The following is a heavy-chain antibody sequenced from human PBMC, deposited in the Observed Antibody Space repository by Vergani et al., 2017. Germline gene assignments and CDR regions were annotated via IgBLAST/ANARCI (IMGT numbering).Heavy chain of an antibody. D-gene: IGHD6-13*01. J-gene: IGHJ4*02. CDR2: IIPILGIA. V-gene: IGHV1-69*02. CDR3: ARQGKYSSSWGDDY. CDR1: GGTFSSYT. Sequence: QVQLVQSGAEVKKPGSSVKVSCKASGGTFSSYTISWVRQAPGQGLEWMGRIIPILGIANYAQKFQGRVTITADKSTSTAYMELSSLRSEDTAVYYCARQGKYSSSWGDDYWGQGTLVTVSS.